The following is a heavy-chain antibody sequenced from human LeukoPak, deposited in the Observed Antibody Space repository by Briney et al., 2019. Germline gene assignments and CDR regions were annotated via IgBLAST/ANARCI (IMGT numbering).Heavy chain of an antibody. J-gene: IGHJ6*02. V-gene: IGHV3-30*18. CDR1: GFTFSSYG. CDR2: ISYDGSNK. CDR3: AKDMSDIVVVVAATTKLNYYGMDV. Sequence: TGGSLRLSCAASGFTFSSYGMHWVRQAPGKGLEWVAVISYDGSNKYYADSVKGRFTISRDNSKNTLYLQMNSLRAEDTAVYYCAKDMSDIVVVVAATTKLNYYGMDVWGQGTTVTVSS. D-gene: IGHD2-15*01.